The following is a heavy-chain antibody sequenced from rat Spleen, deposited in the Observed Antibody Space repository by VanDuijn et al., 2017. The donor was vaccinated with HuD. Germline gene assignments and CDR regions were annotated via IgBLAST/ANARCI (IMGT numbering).Heavy chain of an antibody. D-gene: IGHD1-4*01. CDR1: GFTFSDYA. CDR3: ARLHPTGGFAY. Sequence: EVQLVESGGGLVQPGRSLKFSCAASGFTFSDYAMAWVRQAPKKGLEWVATIIYDGSSTYYRDSVKGRFTISRDNAKSTLYLQMDSLRSEDTATYYCARLHPTGGFAYWGQGTLVTVSS. J-gene: IGHJ3*01. V-gene: IGHV5-17*01. CDR2: IIYDGSST.